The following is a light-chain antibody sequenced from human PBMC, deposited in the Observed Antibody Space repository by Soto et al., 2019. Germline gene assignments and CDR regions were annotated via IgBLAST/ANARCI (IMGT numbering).Light chain of an antibody. J-gene: IGKJ4*01. Sequence: DVQMTQSPSSLSASVGDRVTITCRAIQSISSYLNWYQQKPGKAPKLLIYAASSLQSGVPSRFSGRGSVTDFTLTSSSLKPEDCATYYCQQSYSTPPVTFGGGNNVEIK. CDR2: AAS. CDR1: QSISSY. V-gene: IGKV1-39*01. CDR3: QQSYSTPPVT.